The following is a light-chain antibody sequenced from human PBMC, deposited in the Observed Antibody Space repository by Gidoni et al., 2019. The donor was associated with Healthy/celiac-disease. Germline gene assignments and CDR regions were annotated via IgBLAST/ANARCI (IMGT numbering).Light chain of an antibody. J-gene: IGLJ3*02. V-gene: IGLV3-21*02. CDR2: DDS. CDR1: NIGSKS. CDR3: QVWYSSSDHWV. Sequence: SYVLTPPPSVSVAPGQTARITCGGNNIGSKSVHWYQQKPGQAHVLVVYDDSDRPSGIPERFSVSNSGNTATLTISRVEAGDEADSYCQVWYSSSDHWVFGGGTKLTVL.